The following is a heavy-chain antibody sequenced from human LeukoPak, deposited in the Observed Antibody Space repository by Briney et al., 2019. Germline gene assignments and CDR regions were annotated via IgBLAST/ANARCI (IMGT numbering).Heavy chain of an antibody. V-gene: IGHV3-21*04. CDR1: GFTFSSYS. J-gene: IGHJ4*02. Sequence: PGGSLRLSCAASGFTFSSYSMNWVRQAPGKGLEWVSSISSSSSYIYYADSVKGRFTISRDNAKNSLYLQMNSLRAEDTAVYYCAKGEDIVATIIDYWGQGTLVTVSS. D-gene: IGHD5-12*01. CDR2: ISSSSSYI. CDR3: AKGEDIVATIIDY.